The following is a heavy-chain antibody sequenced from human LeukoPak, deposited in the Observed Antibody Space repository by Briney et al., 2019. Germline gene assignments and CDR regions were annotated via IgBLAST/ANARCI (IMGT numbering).Heavy chain of an antibody. Sequence: SETLSLTCTVSGGSISSYYWSWIRQPPGKGLEWIGYIYYSGSTNYNPSLKSRVTISVDTSKNQFSLKLSSVTAADTAVYYCARRNSRYNWFDPWGQGTLVTVSS. CDR2: IYYSGST. J-gene: IGHJ5*02. D-gene: IGHD6-13*01. CDR1: GGSISSYY. CDR3: ARRNSRYNWFDP. V-gene: IGHV4-59*08.